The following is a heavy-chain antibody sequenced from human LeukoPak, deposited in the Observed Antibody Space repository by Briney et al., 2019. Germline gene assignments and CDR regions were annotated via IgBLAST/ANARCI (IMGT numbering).Heavy chain of an antibody. V-gene: IGHV3-33*06. D-gene: IGHD2-15*01. CDR2: IWYDGSNK. Sequence: GRSLRLSCAASGFTFSSYGMHWVRQAPGKGLEWVAVIWYDGSNKYYADSVKGRITISRDNSKNTLHLQMNSLRAEDTAVYYCAKDGGYCSGGSCDFDYWGQGTLVTVSS. J-gene: IGHJ4*02. CDR1: GFTFSSYG. CDR3: AKDGGYCSGGSCDFDY.